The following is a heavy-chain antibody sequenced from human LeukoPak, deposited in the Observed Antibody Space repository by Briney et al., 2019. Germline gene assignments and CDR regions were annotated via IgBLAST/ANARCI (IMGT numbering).Heavy chain of an antibody. CDR3: AREASGYYHVFDV. CDR2: ITNSGRST. D-gene: IGHD3-3*01. V-gene: IGHV3-11*04. Sequence: GGSLRLSCEASGFTLSTYFISWIRQAPGKGLEWVSYITNSGRSTKYADAVKGRFTMSRDSAKQSVYLEMTDLRAEDTAVYYCAREASGYYHVFDVWGQGTLVTVSS. CDR1: GFTLSTYF. J-gene: IGHJ4*02.